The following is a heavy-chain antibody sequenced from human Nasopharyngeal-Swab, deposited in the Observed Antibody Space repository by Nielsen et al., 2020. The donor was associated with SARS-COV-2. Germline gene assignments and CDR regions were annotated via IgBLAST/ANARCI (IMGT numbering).Heavy chain of an antibody. CDR2: ISGSGGST. J-gene: IGHJ4*02. CDR1: GFTLSSYA. Sequence: GGSVTLSWAAAGFTLSSYAMSWIRQAPGKGLERVSAISGSGGSTSYADPVKGRFTISRDNSKNTLYLQMNSLRAEDTAVYYCAKDLQGYSGSYFNWGQGTLVTVSS. CDR3: AKDLQGYSGSYFN. D-gene: IGHD1-26*01. V-gene: IGHV3-23*01.